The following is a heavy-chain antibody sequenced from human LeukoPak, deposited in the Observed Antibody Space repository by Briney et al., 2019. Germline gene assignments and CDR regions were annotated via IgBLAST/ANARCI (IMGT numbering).Heavy chain of an antibody. CDR2: IYTSGST. CDR1: GGSISGYY. J-gene: IGHJ4*02. Sequence: SETLPLTCTVSGGSISGYYWSWIRQPAGKGLEWIGRIYTSGSTNYNPSLKSRVTMSVDTSKNQFSLKLSSVTAADTAVYYCARESLGMESDSSGYYYPIYYFDYWGQGTLVTVSS. D-gene: IGHD3-22*01. CDR3: ARESLGMESDSSGYYYPIYYFDY. V-gene: IGHV4-4*07.